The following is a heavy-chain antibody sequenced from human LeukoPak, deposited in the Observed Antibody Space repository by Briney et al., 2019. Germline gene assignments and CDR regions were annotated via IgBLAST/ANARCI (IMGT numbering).Heavy chain of an antibody. CDR2: ISGSGGST. CDR1: GFTFSSYA. Sequence: GGSLRLSCAASGFTFSSYAMSWVRQAPGKGLERVSAISGSGGSTYYADSVKGRFTISRDNSKNTLYLQMNSLRAEDTAVYYCAKSGLGLRYFDWLFGYWGQGTLVTVSS. CDR3: AKSGLGLRYFDWLFGY. J-gene: IGHJ4*02. D-gene: IGHD3-9*01. V-gene: IGHV3-23*01.